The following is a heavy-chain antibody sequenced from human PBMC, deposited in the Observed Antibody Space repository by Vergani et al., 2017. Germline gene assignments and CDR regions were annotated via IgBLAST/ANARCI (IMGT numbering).Heavy chain of an antibody. J-gene: IGHJ6*03. V-gene: IGHV1-58*02. CDR3: AAGGVLERVYGYYYMDV. Sequence: QLVQSGAEVKKPGASVKVSCKASGYTFTGYYMHWVRQAPGQGLEWMGWIVVGSGNTNYAQKFQERVTITRDMSKSTAYMELSSLRSEDTAVYYCAAGGVLERVYGYYYMDVWGKGTTVTVSS. D-gene: IGHD1-1*01. CDR2: IVVGSGNT. CDR1: GYTFTGYY.